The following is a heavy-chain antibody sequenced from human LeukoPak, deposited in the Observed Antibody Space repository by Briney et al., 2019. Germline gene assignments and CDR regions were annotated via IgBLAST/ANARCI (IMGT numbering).Heavy chain of an antibody. CDR2: IIPIFGTA. V-gene: IGHV1-69*13. Sequence: SVKVSCXASGYTFARYGITWVRQALGQGLEWMEEIIPIFGTANYAQKFQGRVTITADESTSTAYMELSSLRSEDTAVYYCARVPAAITGYYYYYMDVWGKGTTVTVSS. D-gene: IGHD2-2*02. CDR1: GYTFARYG. CDR3: ARVPAAITGYYYYYMDV. J-gene: IGHJ6*03.